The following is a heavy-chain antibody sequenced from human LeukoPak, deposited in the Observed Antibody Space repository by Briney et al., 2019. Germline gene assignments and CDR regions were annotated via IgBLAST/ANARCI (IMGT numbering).Heavy chain of an antibody. D-gene: IGHD5-18*01. CDR3: ARENTGHDAFDI. J-gene: IGHJ3*02. Sequence: GSLRLSCAASGFTFSSYWMHWARQAPGKGLVWVSRINSDGSSTSYADSVRGRFTISRDNAKNTLYLRMNSLRAEDTAVYYCARENTGHDAFDIWGQGTMVTVSS. CDR1: GFTFSSYW. V-gene: IGHV3-74*01. CDR2: INSDGSST.